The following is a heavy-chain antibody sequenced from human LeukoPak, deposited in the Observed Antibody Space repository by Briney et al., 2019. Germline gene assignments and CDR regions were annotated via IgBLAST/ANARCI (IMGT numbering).Heavy chain of an antibody. CDR2: IYYSGST. CDR1: GGSISSSSYY. J-gene: IGHJ4*02. D-gene: IGHD3-9*01. CDR3: ARVSVYDILTGSYYFDY. Sequence: SETLSLTCTVSGGSISSSSYYWGWIRQPPGKGLEWIGSIYYSGSTYYNPSLKSRVTISVDTSKNQFSLKLSSVTAADTAVYYCARVSVYDILTGSYYFDYWGQGTLVTVSS. V-gene: IGHV4-39*07.